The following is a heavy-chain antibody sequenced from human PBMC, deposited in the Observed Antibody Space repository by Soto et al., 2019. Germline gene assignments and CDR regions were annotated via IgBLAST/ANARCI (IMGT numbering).Heavy chain of an antibody. V-gene: IGHV4-4*02. Sequence: QVQLQESGPGLVKPSGTLSLTCAVSGGSISSSNWWSWVRQPPGKGLEWIGEIYHSGSTNYNPSLRSRVPISVDKSKNQFSLKLSSVTAADTAVYYCARGTRNGYYHNWFDPWGQGTLVTVSS. D-gene: IGHD3-3*01. CDR1: GGSISSSNW. J-gene: IGHJ5*02. CDR3: ARGTRNGYYHNWFDP. CDR2: IYHSGST.